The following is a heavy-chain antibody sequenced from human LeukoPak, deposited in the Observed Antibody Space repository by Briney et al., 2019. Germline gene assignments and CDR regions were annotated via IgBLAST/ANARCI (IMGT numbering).Heavy chain of an antibody. V-gene: IGHV4-61*01. J-gene: IGHJ4*02. CDR3: ARVKGYCSGGSCYDPIDY. CDR1: GGSISSSNYY. Sequence: PSQTLSLTCTVSGGSISSSNYYRSWIRQPPGKGLEWIGYIYYSGSTNYNPSLKSRVTISVDTSKNQFSLKLSSVTAADTAVYYCARVKGYCSGGSCYDPIDYWGQGTLVTVSS. D-gene: IGHD2-15*01. CDR2: IYYSGST.